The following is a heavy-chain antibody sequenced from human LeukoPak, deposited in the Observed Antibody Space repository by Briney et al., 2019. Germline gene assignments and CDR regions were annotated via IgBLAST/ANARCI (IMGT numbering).Heavy chain of an antibody. D-gene: IGHD2-2*01. Sequence: PSETLSLTCVVSGYSIGSGYYWGWIRPPPGRGLEWIGNIYHSGSTYYNPSLKSRVTISADTSNNQFSLKLSSVTAADTAVYYCARVHSTSPYYYYYYMDVWGKGTTVTVSS. CDR3: ARVHSTSPYYYYYYMDV. V-gene: IGHV4-38-2*01. J-gene: IGHJ6*03. CDR1: GYSIGSGYY. CDR2: IYHSGST.